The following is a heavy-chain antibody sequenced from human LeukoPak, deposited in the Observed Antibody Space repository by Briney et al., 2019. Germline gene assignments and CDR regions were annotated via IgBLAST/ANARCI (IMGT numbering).Heavy chain of an antibody. J-gene: IGHJ4*02. D-gene: IGHD2-15*01. V-gene: IGHV4-34*01. CDR2: INHSGST. Sequence: SETLSLTCAVYGGSFTGYYWSWIRQPPGKGLEWIGEINHSGSTNYNPSLKSRVTISVDTSKNQFSLKLSSVTAADTAVYYCARRRYCSGGSCYSRYDYWGQGTLVTVSS. CDR1: GGSFTGYY. CDR3: ARRRYCSGGSCYSRYDY.